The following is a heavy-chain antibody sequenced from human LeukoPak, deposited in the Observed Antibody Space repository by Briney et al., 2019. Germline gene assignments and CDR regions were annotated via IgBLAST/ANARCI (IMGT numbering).Heavy chain of an antibody. CDR1: GFTFSSYS. J-gene: IGHJ4*02. CDR2: ISSTSIYK. D-gene: IGHD3-10*01. V-gene: IGHV3-21*01. CDR3: ARRGGSTATGYYFDY. Sequence: GGSLRLSCAASGFTFSSYSMNWVRQAPGKGLEWVSSISSTSIYKYYADSVKGRFTISRDNAKDSLYLHMNSLRGEDTAMYYCARRGGSTATGYYFDYWGQGTLVTVSA.